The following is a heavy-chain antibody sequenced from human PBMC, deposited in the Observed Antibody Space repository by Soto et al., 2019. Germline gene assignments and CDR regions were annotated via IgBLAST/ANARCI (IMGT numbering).Heavy chain of an antibody. D-gene: IGHD6-13*01. J-gene: IGHJ6*02. CDR1: GGTFSNFA. Sequence: QVQLVQSGAEVRKPGSSVKVSCKASGGTFSNFAFTWVRQAPGQGLEWMGEIIPFAGTTDHAQPFQGRVTLSADELTSTVYMELSSLRSDDSAVYYCDKQGGRAAGGVYCYYGLCVWGQRTTVTV. CDR3: DKQGGRAAGGVYCYYGLCV. CDR2: IIPFAGTT. V-gene: IGHV1-69*01.